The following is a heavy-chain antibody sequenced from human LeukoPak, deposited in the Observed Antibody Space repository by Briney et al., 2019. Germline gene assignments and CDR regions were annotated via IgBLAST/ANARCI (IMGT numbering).Heavy chain of an antibody. D-gene: IGHD2-15*01. J-gene: IGHJ5*02. Sequence: ASVKVSCKASGYTFTSYGISWVRQAPGQGLEWMGWNSAYNGNTNYAQKLQGRVTMTTDTSTSTAYMELRSLRSDDTAVYYCARDLRYCSGGSCYFFDANHWFDPWGQGTLVTVSS. CDR1: GYTFTSYG. V-gene: IGHV1-18*01. CDR2: NSAYNGNT. CDR3: ARDLRYCSGGSCYFFDANHWFDP.